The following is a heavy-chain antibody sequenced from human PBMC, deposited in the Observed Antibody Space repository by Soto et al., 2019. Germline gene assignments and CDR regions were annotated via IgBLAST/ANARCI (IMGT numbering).Heavy chain of an antibody. D-gene: IGHD3-22*01. CDR2: ITDSGGST. CDR1: GFTFSTYA. J-gene: IGHJ4*02. CDR3: AKGSSASRPYYFDY. V-gene: IGHV3-23*01. Sequence: EVQLLESGGGLVQPGGSLRLSCAASGFTFSTYAMIWVRRAPGKGLEWVSAITDSGGSTYYADSVKGRFTISRDNSKNPLYVQMNSLRADDTAVYYCAKGSSASRPYYFDYWGQGTLVTVSS.